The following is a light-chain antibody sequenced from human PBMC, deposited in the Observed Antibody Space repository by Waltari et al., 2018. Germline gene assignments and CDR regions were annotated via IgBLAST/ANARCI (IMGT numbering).Light chain of an antibody. J-gene: IGLJ3*02. CDR1: SRDVGSYNL. CDR2: EGS. CDR3: CSYAGSSTPNWV. Sequence: QSALTQPASVSGSPGQSITISCTGPSRDVGSYNLVSWYQQHPGKAPKLMIYEGSKRPSGVSNRFSGSKSGNTASLTISGLQAEDEADYYCCSYAGSSTPNWVFGGGTKLTVL. V-gene: IGLV2-23*01.